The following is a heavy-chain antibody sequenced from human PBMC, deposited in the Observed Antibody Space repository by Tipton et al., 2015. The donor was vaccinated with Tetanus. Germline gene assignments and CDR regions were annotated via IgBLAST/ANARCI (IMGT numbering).Heavy chain of an antibody. CDR1: GFTFSSYA. CDR3: AKDRSPTGESWYYFDY. CDR2: ISGSGGST. J-gene: IGHJ4*02. D-gene: IGHD7-27*01. V-gene: IGHV3-23*01. Sequence: SLRLSCAASGFTFSSYAMSWVRQAPGKGLEWVSAISGSGGSTYYADSVKGRFTISRDNSKNTLYLQMNSLRAEDTAVYYCAKDRSPTGESWYYFDYWGQGTLVTVSS.